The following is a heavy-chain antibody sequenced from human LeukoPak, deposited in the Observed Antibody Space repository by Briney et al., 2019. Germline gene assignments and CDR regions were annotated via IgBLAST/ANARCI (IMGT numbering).Heavy chain of an antibody. CDR1: GFTFDDYA. V-gene: IGHV3-9*01. CDR3: AKGRRDYYGSGTFDY. Sequence: GGSLRLSCAASGFTFDDYAMPWVRQAPGKGLEWVSGISWNSGSIGYADSVKGRFTISRDNAKNSLYLQMNSLRAEDTALYYCAKGRRDYYGSGTFDYWGQGTLVTVSS. D-gene: IGHD3-10*01. CDR2: ISWNSGSI. J-gene: IGHJ4*02.